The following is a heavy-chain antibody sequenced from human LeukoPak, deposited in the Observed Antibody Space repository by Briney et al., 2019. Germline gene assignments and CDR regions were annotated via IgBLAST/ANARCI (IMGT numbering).Heavy chain of an antibody. J-gene: IGHJ4*02. V-gene: IGHV3-30*04. CDR1: GFTFSSYA. CDR2: ISYDGSNK. D-gene: IGHD6-6*01. CDR3: ARDRGRAQLVGHREFDY. Sequence: GGSLRLSCAASGFTFSSYAMHWVRQAPGKGLEWVAVISYDGSNKYYADSVKGRFTISRYNSKNTLYLQMNSLRAEDTAVYYCARDRGRAQLVGHREFDYWGQGTLVTVSS.